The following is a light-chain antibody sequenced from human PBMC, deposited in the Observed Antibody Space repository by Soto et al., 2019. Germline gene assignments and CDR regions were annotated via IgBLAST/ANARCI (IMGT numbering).Light chain of an antibody. CDR1: QGISNH. CDR3: HQYLFYPIA. CDR2: GAN. J-gene: IGKJ5*01. V-gene: IGKV1-16*01. Sequence: DIQMTQSPSSLSVSIGDRVTITCRASQGISNHLAWFQQKPGKAPESLMFGANVLQGGVPSRFIGSGSSTECTLTLNSLQPADFATDYWHQYLFYPIAFGQGTRLEMK.